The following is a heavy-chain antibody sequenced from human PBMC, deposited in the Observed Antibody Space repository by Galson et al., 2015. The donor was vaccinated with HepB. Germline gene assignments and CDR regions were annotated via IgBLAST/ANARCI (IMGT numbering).Heavy chain of an antibody. J-gene: IGHJ3*02. D-gene: IGHD3-10*01. V-gene: IGHV1-69*02. CDR2: IIPILGIA. CDR3: ARARTPGPRFDI. Sequence: SVKVSCKASGGTFSSYTISWVRQAPGQGLERMGRIIPILGIANYAQKFQGRVTITADKSTSTAYMELSSLRSEDTAVYYCARARTPGPRFDIWGQGTMVTVSS. CDR1: GGTFSSYT.